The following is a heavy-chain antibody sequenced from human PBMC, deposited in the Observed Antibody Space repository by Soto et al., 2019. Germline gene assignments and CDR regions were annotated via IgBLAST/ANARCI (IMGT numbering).Heavy chain of an antibody. Sequence: EVQLVESGGGLVQPGGSLRLSCAASGFTFSSNWMSWFRKAPGKGLEWVANIKQDGSEKYYVDSVKGRFTISRDNAKNSLYLQMNSLRAEDTAVYYCAREGYCSSTSCPDGFDYWGQGTLVTVSS. J-gene: IGHJ4*02. CDR3: AREGYCSSTSCPDGFDY. D-gene: IGHD2-2*01. CDR1: GFTFSSNW. V-gene: IGHV3-7*01. CDR2: IKQDGSEK.